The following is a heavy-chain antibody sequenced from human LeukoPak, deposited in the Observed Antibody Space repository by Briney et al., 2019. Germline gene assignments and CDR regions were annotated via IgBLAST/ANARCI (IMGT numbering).Heavy chain of an antibody. CDR3: ARGLVAPGGTFDY. J-gene: IGHJ4*02. V-gene: IGHV4-59*01. D-gene: IGHD2-8*02. CDR2: FYYSRAT. Sequence: SETLSLTCAVSGCSLTGYFWTWIRQPPGKGLEWIGHFYYSRATYYNPSLGSRVSISIDTSKTEFSLELNSVTGADTAVYYCARGLVAPGGTFDYWGQGTLVTVSS. CDR1: GCSLTGYF.